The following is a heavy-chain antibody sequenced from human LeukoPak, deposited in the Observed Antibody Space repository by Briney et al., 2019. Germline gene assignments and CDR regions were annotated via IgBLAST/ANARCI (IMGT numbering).Heavy chain of an antibody. J-gene: IGHJ4*02. CDR1: GYRFTSYW. CDR2: IYPGDSDA. D-gene: IGHD6-19*01. Sequence: GESLKISCKGSGYRFTSYWIGWVRQMPGKGLEWMAMIYPGDSDARYSPSFEGQVTISADKSIATAYLQWSGLKASDTAMYYCARAFAVAGSYFDYWGQGTLVTVSS. V-gene: IGHV5-51*01. CDR3: ARAFAVAGSYFDY.